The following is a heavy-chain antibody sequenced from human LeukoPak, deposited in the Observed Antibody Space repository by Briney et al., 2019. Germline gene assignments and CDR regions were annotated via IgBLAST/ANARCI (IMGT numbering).Heavy chain of an antibody. D-gene: IGHD6-19*01. Sequence: GGSLRLSCAAPGFPFSSYAMHWVRQAPGKGLEWVAVISYDGSNKYYADSVKGRFTLSRDNSKNTLYLQMNSLRAEDTAVYDCATDGGGYSSGWKIVDYWGRGTLVTVSS. CDR3: ATDGGGYSSGWKIVDY. V-gene: IGHV3-30-3*01. CDR2: ISYDGSNK. J-gene: IGHJ4*02. CDR1: GFPFSSYA.